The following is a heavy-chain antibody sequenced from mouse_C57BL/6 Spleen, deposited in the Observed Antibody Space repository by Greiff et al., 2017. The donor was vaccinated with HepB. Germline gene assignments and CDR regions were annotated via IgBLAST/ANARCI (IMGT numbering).Heavy chain of an antibody. CDR1: GYTFTDYY. Sequence: VQLQQSGPELVKPGASVKISCKASGYTFTDYYMNWVKQSHGKSLEWIGDINPNNGGTSYNQKFKGKATLTVDKSSSTAYMELRSLTSEDSAVYYCARRIGYDGYYNWFAYWGQGTLVTVSA. J-gene: IGHJ3*01. CDR2: INPNNGGT. V-gene: IGHV1-26*01. CDR3: ARRIGYDGYYNWFAY. D-gene: IGHD2-3*01.